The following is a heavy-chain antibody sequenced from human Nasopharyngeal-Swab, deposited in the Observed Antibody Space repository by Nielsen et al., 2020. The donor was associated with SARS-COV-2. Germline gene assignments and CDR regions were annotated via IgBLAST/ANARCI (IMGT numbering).Heavy chain of an antibody. CDR1: GDKVSNINAV. CDR3: ARGSSPPIFYYYMDV. Sequence: SQTLSLTCAISGDKVSNINAVWTWIRQSPSRGLEWLGRTYYRSKWYNHYAISVEGRITINSDTSKDQFSHHLNSVTPEDTAVYYCARGSSPPIFYYYMDVWGKGTMVTVSS. CDR2: TYYRSKWYN. V-gene: IGHV6-1*01. J-gene: IGHJ6*03.